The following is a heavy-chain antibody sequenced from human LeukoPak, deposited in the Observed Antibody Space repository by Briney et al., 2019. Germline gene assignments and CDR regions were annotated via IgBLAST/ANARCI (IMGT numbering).Heavy chain of an antibody. CDR3: ARTNSGHSPELVH. J-gene: IGHJ1*01. CDR1: GGSISSYY. Sequence: SETLSLTCTVSGGSISSYYWSWIRQPPGKGLEWIGYIYYSGSTNYNPSLKSRVTISVDTSKNQFPLKLRSVTAADTAVYYRARTNSGHSPELVHWGQGTLVTVSS. D-gene: IGHD4-23*01. V-gene: IGHV4-59*01. CDR2: IYYSGST.